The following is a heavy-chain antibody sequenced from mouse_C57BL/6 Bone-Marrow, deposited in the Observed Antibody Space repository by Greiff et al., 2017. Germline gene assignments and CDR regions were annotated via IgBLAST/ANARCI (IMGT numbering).Heavy chain of an antibody. Sequence: VQLQESGAELVKPGASVKLSCKASGYTFTSYWMQWVNQRPGQGLEWIGEIDPSDSYTNYNQKFKGKATFTVDTSSSTAYMQLSSLTSEDSAVYYCARSGYYGSSYSWFAYWGQGTLVTVSA. CDR1: GYTFTSYW. CDR2: IDPSDSYT. D-gene: IGHD1-1*01. V-gene: IGHV1-50*01. CDR3: ARSGYYGSSYSWFAY. J-gene: IGHJ3*01.